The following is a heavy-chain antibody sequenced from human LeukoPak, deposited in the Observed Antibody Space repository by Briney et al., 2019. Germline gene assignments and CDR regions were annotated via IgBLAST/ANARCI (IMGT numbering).Heavy chain of an antibody. CDR1: GFNFSRYS. J-gene: IGHJ4*02. V-gene: IGHV3-48*02. Sequence: GGSLRLSCAASGFNFSRYSMNWVRQAPGEGLEWSSYVSGTSRTIYNTASVKGRFTVSRDNAQNSLFLQMSSLRDEDTAVYYCTRDGGVYDDFWSGYSHLDYWGQGILVIVSS. CDR3: TRDGGVYDDFWSGYSHLDY. D-gene: IGHD3-3*01. CDR2: VSGTSRTI.